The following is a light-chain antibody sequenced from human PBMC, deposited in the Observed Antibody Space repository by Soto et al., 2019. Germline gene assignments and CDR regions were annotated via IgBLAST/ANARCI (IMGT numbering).Light chain of an antibody. V-gene: IGKV3-20*01. Sequence: EVVLMQSPGTVSLSPGERVTLSCRASQSVISNYLAWYQQRPGQAPRLLIYAASSRATGIPDRFSGSGSGTDFTLSISSLEPEDFAVYYCQQYGSSLTWTFGQGTKVEMK. CDR1: QSVISNY. CDR3: QQYGSSLTWT. J-gene: IGKJ1*01. CDR2: AAS.